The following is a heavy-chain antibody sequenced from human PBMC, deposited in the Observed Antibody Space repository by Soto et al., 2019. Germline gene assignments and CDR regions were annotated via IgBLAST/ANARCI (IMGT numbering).Heavy chain of an antibody. J-gene: IGHJ6*02. Sequence: GGSLRLSCAASGFTFSSYWMHWVRQAPGKGLVWVSRINGDGSNTFYADSVKGRFTISRDNANNMVFLQMNSLRAEDTAVYFCARGLRNYHGMGVWGQGTTVTVSS. CDR2: INGDGSNT. CDR3: ARGLRNYHGMGV. CDR1: GFTFSSYW. V-gene: IGHV3-74*01.